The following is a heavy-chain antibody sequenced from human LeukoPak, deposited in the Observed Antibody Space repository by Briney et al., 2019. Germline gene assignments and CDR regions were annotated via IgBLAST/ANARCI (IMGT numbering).Heavy chain of an antibody. CDR1: GGTFSSYA. V-gene: IGHV1-69*04. Sequence: SVNVSCKASGGTFSSYAISWVRQAPGQGLEWMGRIIPILGIANYAQKFQGRVTITADKSPSTAYMELSSLITQDPGDYFCARGQGTDRELPHFDYWGQGTLVTVSS. CDR2: IIPILGIA. D-gene: IGHD1-26*01. J-gene: IGHJ4*02. CDR3: ARGQGTDRELPHFDY.